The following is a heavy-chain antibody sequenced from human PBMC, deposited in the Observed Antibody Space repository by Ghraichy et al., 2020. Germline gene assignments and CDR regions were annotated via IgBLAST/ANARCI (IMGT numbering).Heavy chain of an antibody. J-gene: IGHJ3*02. Sequence: GSLSLTCTVSGDSISSYYWSWIRQPPGKGLEWLGYIYYTGSTNYDPSLKSRVTISIDTSKTQFSLKLSSVTPADTAMYYCARDRRISTAPNDAFDIWGQGTMVTVSS. CDR2: IYYTGST. CDR1: GDSISSYY. D-gene: IGHD2/OR15-2a*01. CDR3: ARDRRISTAPNDAFDI. V-gene: IGHV4-59*01.